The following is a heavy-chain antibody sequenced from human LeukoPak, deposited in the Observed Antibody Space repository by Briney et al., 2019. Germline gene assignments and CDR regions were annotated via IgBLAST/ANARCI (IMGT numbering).Heavy chain of an antibody. J-gene: IGHJ3*02. Sequence: SETLSLTCTVSGGSISSSSYYWGWIRQPPGKGLEWIGSIYYSGSTYYNPSLKSRVTISVDTSKNQFSLKLSSVTAADTAVYYCARHDCSGGSCFFDAFDIWGQGTMVTVSS. CDR2: IYYSGST. CDR1: GGSISSSSYY. CDR3: ARHDCSGGSCFFDAFDI. V-gene: IGHV4-39*01. D-gene: IGHD2-15*01.